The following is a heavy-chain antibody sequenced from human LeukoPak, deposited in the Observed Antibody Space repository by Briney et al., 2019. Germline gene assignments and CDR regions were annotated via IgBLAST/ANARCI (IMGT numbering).Heavy chain of an antibody. J-gene: IGHJ4*02. D-gene: IGHD1-26*01. V-gene: IGHV3-30*03. CDR2: ISYDGSNK. Sequence: PGGSLRLSCAASGFTFSSYGMHWVRQAPGKGLEWVAVISYDGSNKYYADSVKGRFTISRDNSKNTLYLQMNSLRAEDTAVYYCATGPTTGYWGQGTLVTVSS. CDR3: ATGPTTGY. CDR1: GFTFSSYG.